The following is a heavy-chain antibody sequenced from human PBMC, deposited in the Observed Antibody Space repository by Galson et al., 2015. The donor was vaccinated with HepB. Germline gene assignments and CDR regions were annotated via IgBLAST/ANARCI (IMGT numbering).Heavy chain of an antibody. V-gene: IGHV3-74*01. CDR3: ARGPREHSGSYYYDY. D-gene: IGHD1-26*01. CDR2: INSDGRST. Sequence: SLRLSCAASGFTFSTYWMRWVRQAPGKGLVWVSLINSDGRSTSYADSVKGRFTISRDNAKNTLYLQMNSLRADDTAVYYCARGPREHSGSYYYDYWGQGTLVTVSS. CDR1: GFTFSTYW. J-gene: IGHJ4*02.